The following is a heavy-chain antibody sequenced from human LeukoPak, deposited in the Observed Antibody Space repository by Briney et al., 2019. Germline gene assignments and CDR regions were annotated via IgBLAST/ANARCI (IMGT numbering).Heavy chain of an antibody. J-gene: IGHJ4*02. D-gene: IGHD3-9*01. Sequence: PSETLSLTCTVSGGSISIYYWSWIRQPPGKGLEWSGYIYYSGSTNYNPSLKSRVNISVDTSKNQFSLKLSSVTAADTAVYYCARASGIRYFDWLFLPFDYWGQGTLVTVSS. CDR1: GGSISIYY. V-gene: IGHV4-59*01. CDR3: ARASGIRYFDWLFLPFDY. CDR2: IYYSGST.